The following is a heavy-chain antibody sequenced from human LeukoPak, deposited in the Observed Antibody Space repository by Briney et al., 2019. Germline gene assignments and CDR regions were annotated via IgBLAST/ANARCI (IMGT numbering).Heavy chain of an antibody. J-gene: IGHJ6*03. V-gene: IGHV4-59*08. CDR1: GASMSNYY. CDR2: FYYSGST. D-gene: IGHD6-13*01. CDR3: ARQEGSSWYFHYMDV. Sequence: PSETLSLTCTVSGASMSNYYWSWIRQPPGKGLEWIGHFYYSGSTNYNPSLRSRVTISVDWSKNQFSLKLSSVTAADTAVYYCARQEGSSWYFHYMDVWGRGTTVTVSS.